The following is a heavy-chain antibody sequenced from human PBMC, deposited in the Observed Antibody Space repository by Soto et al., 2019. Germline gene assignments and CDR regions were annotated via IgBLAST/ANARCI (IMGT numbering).Heavy chain of an antibody. J-gene: IGHJ4*02. CDR3: AREPLFGYLMN. Sequence: QVQLVQSGAEVKKPGAAVKVSCKTSGYTCTSYAITWVRQAPGQGLEWMGKISGYNGNTDYSEKFQGRVTLTTDTSTSTAYRELRSLRSDDTAVYFCAREPLFGYLMNWGQVTLVTVSS. V-gene: IGHV1-18*04. D-gene: IGHD2-2*03. CDR2: ISGYNGNT. CDR1: GYTCTSYA.